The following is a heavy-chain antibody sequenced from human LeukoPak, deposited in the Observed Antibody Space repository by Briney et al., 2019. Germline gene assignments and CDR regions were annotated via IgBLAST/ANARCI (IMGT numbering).Heavy chain of an antibody. CDR1: GFTFSSYS. Sequence: PGGSLRLSCAAPGFTFSSYSMNWVRQAPGKGLEWVSSISSSSSYIYYADSVKGRFTISRDNAKNSLYLQMNSLRAEDTAVYYCAREHEYSSGPFDYWGQGTLVTVSS. D-gene: IGHD6-19*01. J-gene: IGHJ4*02. CDR3: AREHEYSSGPFDY. V-gene: IGHV3-21*01. CDR2: ISSSSSYI.